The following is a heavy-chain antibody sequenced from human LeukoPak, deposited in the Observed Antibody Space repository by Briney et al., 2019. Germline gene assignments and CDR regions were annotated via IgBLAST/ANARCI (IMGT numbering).Heavy chain of an antibody. V-gene: IGHV4-59*12. CDR2: LYYSGYS. J-gene: IGHJ3*02. CDR1: GGSITSYY. D-gene: IGHD3-10*01. Sequence: SETLSLTCTVSGGSITSYYWAWLRQPPGKGLEWIGYLYYSGYSNYNPSLKSRVSMSVDTSKNQFSLKLTSVTAADTAVYYCARDLVRGVIVPDAFDIWGQGTMVTVSS. CDR3: ARDLVRGVIVPDAFDI.